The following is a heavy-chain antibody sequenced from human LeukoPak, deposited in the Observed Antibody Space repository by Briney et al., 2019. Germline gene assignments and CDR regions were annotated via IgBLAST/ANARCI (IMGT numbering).Heavy chain of an antibody. V-gene: IGHV3-23*01. J-gene: IGHJ4*02. CDR3: APDLRGAAWSLDY. CDR1: GFTFSSYA. Sequence: PAGSLRLSCAASGFTFSSYAMSWVRQAPGKGLEWVSGISGGGTTYYADSVKGRFTISRDTSKNTLYLQMNSQRAEDTAVYYCAPDLRGAAWSLDYWGQGTLVSVSS. CDR2: ISGGGTT. D-gene: IGHD2-15*01.